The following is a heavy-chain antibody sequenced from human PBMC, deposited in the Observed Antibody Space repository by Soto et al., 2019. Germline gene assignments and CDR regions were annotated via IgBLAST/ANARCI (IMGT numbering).Heavy chain of an antibody. CDR2: ISTYNGNT. CDR1: GYTFTRSG. Sequence: ASVKVSCKASGYTFTRSGISWVRLAPGQGLEWMGWISTYNGNTNYAQTFQGRVTMTTDTSTSTVHMEVRSLRSDGTAVYYCARGVGSGSYYNQYNWFDPWGQGTLVTVSS. V-gene: IGHV1-18*01. J-gene: IGHJ5*02. D-gene: IGHD3-10*01. CDR3: ARGVGSGSYYNQYNWFDP.